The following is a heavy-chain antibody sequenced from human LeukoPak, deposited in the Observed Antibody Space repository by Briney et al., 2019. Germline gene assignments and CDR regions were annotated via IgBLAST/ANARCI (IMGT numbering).Heavy chain of an antibody. Sequence: ASVKVSCKASGYTFTGYYMHWVRQAPGQGLEWMGRINPNSGGTNYAQKFQGRVTMTRDTSISTAYMELSRLRSDDTTVYYCARDVRKRNWFDPWGQGTLVTVSS. CDR1: GYTFTGYY. J-gene: IGHJ5*02. D-gene: IGHD3-10*02. CDR2: INPNSGGT. CDR3: ARDVRKRNWFDP. V-gene: IGHV1-2*06.